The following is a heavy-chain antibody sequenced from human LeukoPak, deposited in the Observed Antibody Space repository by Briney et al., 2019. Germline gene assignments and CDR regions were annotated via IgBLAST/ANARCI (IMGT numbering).Heavy chain of an antibody. J-gene: IGHJ5*02. CDR1: GDRVSARNAA. D-gene: IGHD6-19*01. Sequence: SQTLSLTCAISGDRVSARNAAWNWIRQSPSRGLEWLGRTYYKSNWFTDYAESVKGLITITADASNNHITLQVNSVTPEDTAVYYCARDRRYDTGWSGAPALSVGWLDPWGQGTLVTVSS. V-gene: IGHV6-1*01. CDR3: ARDRRYDTGWSGAPALSVGWLDP. CDR2: TYYKSNWFT.